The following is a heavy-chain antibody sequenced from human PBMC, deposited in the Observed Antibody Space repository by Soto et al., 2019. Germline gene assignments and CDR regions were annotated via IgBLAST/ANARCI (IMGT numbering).Heavy chain of an antibody. V-gene: IGHV4-39*01. J-gene: IGHJ5*02. CDR1: GGFISSYY. D-gene: IGHD6-13*01. CDR3: ARPDSLSGTGWFDP. CDR2: VFYSGIT. Sequence: PSETLSLTCTVSGGFISSYYWGWVRQTPEKGLEWIGTVFYSGITYYNPSLESRVTISIDRSQNQFSLKLTSVTAADTAVYYCARPDSLSGTGWFDPWGRGTLVTVSS.